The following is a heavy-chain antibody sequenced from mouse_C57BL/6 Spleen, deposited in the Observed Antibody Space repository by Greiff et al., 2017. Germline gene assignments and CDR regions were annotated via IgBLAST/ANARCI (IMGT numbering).Heavy chain of an antibody. J-gene: IGHJ2*01. V-gene: IGHV5-16*01. Sequence: LVESEGGLVQLGSSMKLSCTASGFTFSDYYMAWVRQVPEKGLEWVANINYDGSSTYYLDSLKSRFIISRDNAKNILYLQMSSLKSEDTATYYCARGGYGNYLFDYWGQGTTLTVSS. CDR3: ARGGYGNYLFDY. CDR2: INYDGSST. D-gene: IGHD2-1*01. CDR1: GFTFSDYY.